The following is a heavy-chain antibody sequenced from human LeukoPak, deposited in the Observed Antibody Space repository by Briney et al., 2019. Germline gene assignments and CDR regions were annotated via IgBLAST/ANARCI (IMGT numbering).Heavy chain of an antibody. J-gene: IGHJ4*02. CDR1: GFTFSSYA. CDR3: AKSRNFDWLPSDY. V-gene: IGHV3-23*01. D-gene: IGHD3-9*01. CDR2: ISGSGGST. Sequence: PGGSLRLSCAASGFTFSSYAMSWVRQAPGKGLEWVSGISGSGGSTYYADSVKGRFTISRDNSKSTLYLQMNSLRAEDTALYYCAKSRNFDWLPSDYWGQGTLVTISS.